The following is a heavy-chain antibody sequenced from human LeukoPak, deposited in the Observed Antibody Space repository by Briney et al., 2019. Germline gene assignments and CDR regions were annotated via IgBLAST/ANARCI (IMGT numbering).Heavy chain of an antibody. Sequence: GGSLRLSCAASGFTFSSFWMHWVRQAPGKGPVWVSCMNSDDSTTTYADSVKGRFTISRDNAKNTLYLQMNSLRVEDTAVYYCARGSKHSSSWYVDYWGQGTLVTVSS. V-gene: IGHV3-74*01. CDR1: GFTFSSFW. J-gene: IGHJ4*02. CDR2: MNSDDSTT. CDR3: ARGSKHSSSWYVDY. D-gene: IGHD6-13*01.